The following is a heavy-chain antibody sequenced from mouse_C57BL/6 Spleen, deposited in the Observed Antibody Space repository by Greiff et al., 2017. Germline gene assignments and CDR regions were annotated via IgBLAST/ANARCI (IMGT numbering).Heavy chain of an antibody. V-gene: IGHV1-59*01. CDR3: ARGGTTVVATDWYFDV. CDR2: IDPSDSYT. CDR1: GYTFTSYW. J-gene: IGHJ1*03. D-gene: IGHD1-1*01. Sequence: QVQLQQPGAELVRPGTSVKLSCKASGYTFTSYWMHWVKQRPGQGLEWIGVIDPSDSYTNYNQKFKGKATLTVDTDSSTAYMQLSSLTSEDSAVYYCARGGTTVVATDWYFDVWGTGTTVTVSS.